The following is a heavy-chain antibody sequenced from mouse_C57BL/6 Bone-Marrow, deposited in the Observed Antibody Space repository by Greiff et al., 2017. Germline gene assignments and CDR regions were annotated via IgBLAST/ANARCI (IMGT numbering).Heavy chain of an antibody. Sequence: EVQGVESGGDLVKPGGSLKLSCAASGFTSSSYGMSWVRQTPDKRLEWVATISSGGSYTYYPDSVKGRFTISRDNAKNTLYLQMSSLKSEDTAMYYCARHGGLRPLDYWGQGTTLTVSS. CDR2: ISSGGSYT. V-gene: IGHV5-6*01. CDR1: GFTSSSYG. J-gene: IGHJ2*01. D-gene: IGHD2-4*01. CDR3: ARHGGLRPLDY.